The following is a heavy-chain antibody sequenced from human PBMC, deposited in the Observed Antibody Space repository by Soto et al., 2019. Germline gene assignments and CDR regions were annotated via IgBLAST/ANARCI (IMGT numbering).Heavy chain of an antibody. D-gene: IGHD3-3*01. CDR2: IFHSGST. Sequence: QLQLQESGSGLVKPSQTLSLTCAVSGGSISSGGYSWSWIRQPPGKGLEWIGYIFHSGSTYYNPSLKTRVTLTVDRSKNQFSLKLSSVTAGDTAVYYCAIARGGFLGSPGMDVWGQGTTVTFSS. V-gene: IGHV4-30-2*01. CDR1: GGSISSGGYS. J-gene: IGHJ6*02. CDR3: AIARGGFLGSPGMDV.